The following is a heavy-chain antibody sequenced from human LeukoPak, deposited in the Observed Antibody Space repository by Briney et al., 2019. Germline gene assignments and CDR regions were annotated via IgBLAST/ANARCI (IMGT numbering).Heavy chain of an antibody. J-gene: IGHJ4*02. Sequence: GGSLRLSCAASGFTFSSYSMNWVRQAPGKGLEWVSSISSSSYIYYADSVKGRFTISRDNAKNSLYLQMNSLRAEDTAVYYCARGNDFWSGYYSDYWGQGTLVTVSS. CDR2: ISSSSYI. CDR1: GFTFSSYS. V-gene: IGHV3-21*01. CDR3: ARGNDFWSGYYSDY. D-gene: IGHD3-3*01.